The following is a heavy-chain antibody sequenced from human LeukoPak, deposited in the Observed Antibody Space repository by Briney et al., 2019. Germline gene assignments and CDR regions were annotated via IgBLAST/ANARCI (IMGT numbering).Heavy chain of an antibody. Sequence: GGSLRLSCAASGFTFSSYWMHWVRQAPGKGLVWVSRINSDGSSTSYADSVKGRFTVSRDNAKNTLYLQMNSLRAEDTAVYYCARATGSYYSLRYWGQGTLVTVSS. CDR2: INSDGSST. CDR1: GFTFSSYW. D-gene: IGHD1-26*01. CDR3: ARATGSYYSLRY. V-gene: IGHV3-74*01. J-gene: IGHJ4*02.